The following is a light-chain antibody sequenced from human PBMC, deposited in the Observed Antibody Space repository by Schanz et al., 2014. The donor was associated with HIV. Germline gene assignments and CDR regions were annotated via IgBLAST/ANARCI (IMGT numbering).Light chain of an antibody. CDR1: SSNIGGNS. CDR2: SNN. Sequence: QSVLTQPPSASGTPGQRVTISCSGSSSNIGGNSVNWFQHLPGATPKLLIYSNNLRPSGVPDRFSGSKSGTSASLAITGLQAEDEAVYYCCSYAGSNILWLFGGGTKLTVL. J-gene: IGLJ3*02. V-gene: IGLV1-44*01. CDR3: CSYAGSNILWL.